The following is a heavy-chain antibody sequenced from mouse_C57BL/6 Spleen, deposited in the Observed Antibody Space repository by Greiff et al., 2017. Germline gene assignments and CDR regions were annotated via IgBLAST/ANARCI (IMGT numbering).Heavy chain of an antibody. CDR2: IYPGSGST. Sequence: VQLQQPGAELVKPGASVTMSCKASGYTFTSYWINWVKQRPGQGLEWIGDIYPGSGSTNYNEKFKSKATLTVDTSSSTAYMQLSSLTSEDSAVXYCSFYYGNYRYAMDYWGQGTSVTVSS. CDR3: SFYYGNYRYAMDY. CDR1: GYTFTSYW. V-gene: IGHV1-55*01. J-gene: IGHJ4*01. D-gene: IGHD2-1*01.